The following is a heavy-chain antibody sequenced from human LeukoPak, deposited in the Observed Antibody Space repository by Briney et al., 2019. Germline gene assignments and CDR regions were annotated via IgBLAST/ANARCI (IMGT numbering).Heavy chain of an antibody. Sequence: SVKVSCKASGGTFSSYAISWVRQAPGQGLEWMGGIIPIFGTANYAQKFQGRVTITADESTSTAYMELSSLRSEDTAVYYCARDPNWDGGSYYELDYWGQGTLVTVSS. V-gene: IGHV1-69*13. J-gene: IGHJ4*02. CDR3: ARDPNWDGGSYYELDY. CDR1: GGTFSSYA. CDR2: IIPIFGTA. D-gene: IGHD1-26*01.